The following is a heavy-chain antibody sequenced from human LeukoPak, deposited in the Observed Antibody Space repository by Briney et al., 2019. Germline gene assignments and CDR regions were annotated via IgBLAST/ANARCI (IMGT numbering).Heavy chain of an antibody. CDR1: GGSFGGYY. CDR3: ATLGEYYDSSGYYYN. D-gene: IGHD3-22*01. V-gene: IGHV4-34*01. CDR2: INHSGST. J-gene: IGHJ4*02. Sequence: SETLSLTCAVYGGSFGGYYWSRIRQPPGKGLEWIGEINHSGSTNCNPSLKSRVTISVDTSKNQFSLKLTSVTAADTAVYYCATLGEYYDSSGYYYNWGQGTLVTVSS.